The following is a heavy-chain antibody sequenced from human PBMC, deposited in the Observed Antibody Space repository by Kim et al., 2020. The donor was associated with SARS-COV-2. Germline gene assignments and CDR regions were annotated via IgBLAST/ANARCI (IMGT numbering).Heavy chain of an antibody. V-gene: IGHV3-30*04. CDR3: ARVGDILTGFDY. CDR2: ISYDGSNK. D-gene: IGHD3-9*01. CDR1: GFTFSSYA. Sequence: LSLTCAASGFTFSSYAMHWVRQAPGKGLEWVAVISYDGSNKYYADSVKGRFTISRDNSKNTLYLQMNSLRAEDTAVYYCARVGDILTGFDYWGQGTLVTVSS. J-gene: IGHJ4*02.